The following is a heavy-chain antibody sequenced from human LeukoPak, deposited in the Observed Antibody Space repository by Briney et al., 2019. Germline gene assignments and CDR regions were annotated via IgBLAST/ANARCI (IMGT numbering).Heavy chain of an antibody. V-gene: IGHV4-4*07. D-gene: IGHD6-19*01. CDR1: GSSISSYY. CDR3: ARSSHLHSSGWYAGAFDI. CDR2: IYTSGRT. Sequence: SEILSLTCTVSGSSISSYYWSWIRQPAGKGLEWIGRIYTSGRTNYNPSLKSRVTMSVDTSKNQFPLKLSSVTAADTAVYYCARSSHLHSSGWYAGAFDIWGQGTMVTVSS. J-gene: IGHJ3*02.